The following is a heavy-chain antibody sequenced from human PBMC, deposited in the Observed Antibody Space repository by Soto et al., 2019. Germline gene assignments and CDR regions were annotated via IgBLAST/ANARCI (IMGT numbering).Heavy chain of an antibody. Sequence: GGSLRLSCAASGFTFSSYSMNWVRQAPGKGLEWVSSISSSGSYIYYADSVKGRFTISRDNAKNSLYLQMNSLRAEDTAVYYCARERSSGWFDPWGQGTLVTVSS. D-gene: IGHD6-25*01. CDR1: GFTFSSYS. V-gene: IGHV3-21*01. CDR2: ISSSGSYI. J-gene: IGHJ5*02. CDR3: ARERSSGWFDP.